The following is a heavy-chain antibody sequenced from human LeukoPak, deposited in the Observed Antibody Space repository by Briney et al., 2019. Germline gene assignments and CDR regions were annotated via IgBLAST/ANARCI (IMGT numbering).Heavy chain of an antibody. CDR2: INPNSGGT. J-gene: IGHJ4*02. CDR1: GYTFSDYY. D-gene: IGHD4-17*01. Sequence: ASVKVSCKASGYTFSDYYMHWVRQDPGQGLEWMGWINPNSGGTNYAQKFQDRVTMTRDTSISTAYMELSRLRSGDTAVYYCARDIGYGDYAGQDYWGQGTLVTVSS. CDR3: ARDIGYGDYAGQDY. V-gene: IGHV1-2*02.